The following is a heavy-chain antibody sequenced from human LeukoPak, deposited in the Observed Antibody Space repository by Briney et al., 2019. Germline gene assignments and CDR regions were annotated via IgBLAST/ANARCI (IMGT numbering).Heavy chain of an antibody. CDR3: AKGNSYDSSGYYPFNDAFDI. Sequence: PGRSRRLSCAASGFTFDDYAMHWVRQAPGKGLEWVSGISWNSGSIGYADSVKGRFTISRDNAKNSLYLQMNSLRAEDTALYYCAKGNSYDSSGYYPFNDAFDIWGQGTMVTVSS. D-gene: IGHD3-22*01. V-gene: IGHV3-9*01. J-gene: IGHJ3*02. CDR1: GFTFDDYA. CDR2: ISWNSGSI.